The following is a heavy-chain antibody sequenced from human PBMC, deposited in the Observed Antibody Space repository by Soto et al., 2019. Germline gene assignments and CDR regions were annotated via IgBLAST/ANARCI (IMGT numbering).Heavy chain of an antibody. CDR2: IFPKFGTT. D-gene: IGHD3-16*02. CDR3: EAEMTFGKLSVV. Sequence: SVKVSCKASGDTDINYVISWVRQAPGQGLEWMGGIFPKFGTTYSAQKLQDRLTITADESTSTVYMQLSSLRLDDTAVYYCEAEMTFGKLSVVWGQGTTVTVSS. V-gene: IGHV1-69*13. CDR1: GDTDINYV. J-gene: IGHJ6*02.